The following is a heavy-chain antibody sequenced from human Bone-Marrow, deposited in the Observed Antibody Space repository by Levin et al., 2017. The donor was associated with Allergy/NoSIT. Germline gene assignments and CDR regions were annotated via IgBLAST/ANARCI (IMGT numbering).Heavy chain of an antibody. J-gene: IGHJ2*01. V-gene: IGHV3-23*01. CDR1: GFTFSRFA. CDR2: ISPGST. Sequence: GESLKISCASSGFTFSRFAMIWVRQAPGKGLEWIATISPGSTFYADSVNGRFTVSRDNSENTMVLQMSSLRADDTAVYYCARDMGYGYGYWFFDFWGRGTLVTVSS. CDR3: ARDMGYGYGYWFFDF. D-gene: IGHD5-18*01.